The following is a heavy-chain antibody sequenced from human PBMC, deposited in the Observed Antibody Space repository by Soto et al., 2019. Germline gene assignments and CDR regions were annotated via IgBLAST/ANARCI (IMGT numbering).Heavy chain of an antibody. CDR3: ARGSTDSYPGSRIFDF. J-gene: IGHJ4*02. D-gene: IGHD3-10*01. V-gene: IGHV3-23*01. Sequence: WGSLRLSCVASGLTFVSRAISCVRHSPLEWLQWVSTITDTGGDAKYADSVRGRFVISRDNSKKTLYLQMTSLTAEDSAMYYCARGSTDSYPGSRIFDFWGRGTLVTDSS. CDR1: GLTFVSRA. CDR2: ITDTGGDA.